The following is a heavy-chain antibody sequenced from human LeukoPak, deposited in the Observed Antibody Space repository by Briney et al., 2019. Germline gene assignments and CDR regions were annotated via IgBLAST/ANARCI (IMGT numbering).Heavy chain of an antibody. J-gene: IGHJ4*02. Sequence: ASVKVSCKASGYTFTSYYMHWVRQAPGQGLEWMGIINPSGGSTSYAQKFQGRVTMTRDTSISTAYMELSRLRSDDTAVYYCTCYDSSGYLRFGYWGQGTLVTVSS. V-gene: IGHV1-46*01. CDR3: TCYDSSGYLRFGY. D-gene: IGHD3-22*01. CDR2: INPSGGST. CDR1: GYTFTSYY.